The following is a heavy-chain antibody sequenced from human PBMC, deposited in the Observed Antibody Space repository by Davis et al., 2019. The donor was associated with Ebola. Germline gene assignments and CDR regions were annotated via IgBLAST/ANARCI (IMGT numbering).Heavy chain of an antibody. J-gene: IGHJ6*02. V-gene: IGHV3-21*01. CDR3: AREEGLDYDILSYYYGMDV. D-gene: IGHD3-9*01. CDR2: ITSSSTYI. Sequence: GESLKISCAASGFTFSSYTVNWVRQAPGKGLEWVSCITSSSTYIYYADSVKGRFTISRDNAKNSLYLQMNSLRAEDTAVYYCAREEGLDYDILSYYYGMDVWGQGTTVTVSS. CDR1: GFTFSSYT.